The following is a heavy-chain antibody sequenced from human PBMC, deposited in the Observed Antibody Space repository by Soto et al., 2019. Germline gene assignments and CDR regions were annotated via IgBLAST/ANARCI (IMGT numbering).Heavy chain of an antibody. D-gene: IGHD1-26*01. CDR1: ADSVSSNRAG. CDR2: TYYRSKWYY. V-gene: IGHV6-1*01. Sequence: PTLTLPCAITADSVSSNRAGWSWVRQSPSRGLEWLGRTYYRSKWYYEYAVSVRGRITINPDTSKNQYSLQLNSVTPEDTAVYFCARGEQYSGRIFDYWGQGTQVTVSS. J-gene: IGHJ4*01. CDR3: ARGEQYSGRIFDY.